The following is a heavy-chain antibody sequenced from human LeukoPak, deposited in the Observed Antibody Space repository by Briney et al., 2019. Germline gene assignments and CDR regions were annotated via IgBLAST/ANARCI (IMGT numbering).Heavy chain of an antibody. Sequence: SGTLSLTCAVSGGSISSSNWWSWVRQPPGKGLEWIGEIYHSGSTNYNPSLKSRVTISVDKSKNQFSLKLSSVTAADTAVYYCASRRYCSSTSCSLYFDYWGLGTLVTVSS. D-gene: IGHD2-2*01. J-gene: IGHJ4*02. CDR1: GGSISSSNW. V-gene: IGHV4-4*02. CDR3: ASRRYCSSTSCSLYFDY. CDR2: IYHSGST.